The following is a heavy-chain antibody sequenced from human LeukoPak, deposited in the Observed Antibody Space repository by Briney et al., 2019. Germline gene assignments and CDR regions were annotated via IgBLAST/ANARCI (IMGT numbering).Heavy chain of an antibody. CDR3: ARSTDSSSRVFDP. V-gene: IGHV4-59*01. CDR1: GGSISSYY. CDR2: IYYSGST. Sequence: PSETLSLTCTVSGGSISSYYWSWIRQPPGKGLEWIGYIYYSGSTNYNPSLKSRVTISVDTSKNQFSLKLSSVTAADTAEYYCARSTDSSSRVFDPWGQGTLVTVSS. J-gene: IGHJ5*02. D-gene: IGHD6-6*01.